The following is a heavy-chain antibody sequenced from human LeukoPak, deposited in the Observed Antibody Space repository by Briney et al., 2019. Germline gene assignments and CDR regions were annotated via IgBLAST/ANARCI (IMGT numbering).Heavy chain of an antibody. CDR2: IYHSGST. Sequence: SQTLSLTCTVSGGSISSGGYYWSWIRQPPGKGLEWIGYIYHSGSTYYNPSLKSRVTISVDRSKNQFSLKLSSVTAADTAVYYCAREAYSTTAPTPLADYWGQGTLVTVSS. CDR1: GGSISSGGYY. D-gene: IGHD2-2*01. J-gene: IGHJ4*02. CDR3: AREAYSTTAPTPLADY. V-gene: IGHV4-30-2*01.